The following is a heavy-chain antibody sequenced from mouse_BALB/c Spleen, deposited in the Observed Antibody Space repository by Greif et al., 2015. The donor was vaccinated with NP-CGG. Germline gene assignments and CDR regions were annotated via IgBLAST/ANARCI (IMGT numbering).Heavy chain of an antibody. CDR1: GFSLTSYG. CDR3: AKNDGNSYAMDY. V-gene: IGHV2-5*01. CDR2: IWRGGST. D-gene: IGHD2-1*01. J-gene: IGHJ4*01. Sequence: VKLMESGPGLVQPSQSLSITCTVSGFSLTSYGVHWVRQSPGKGLEWLGVIWRGGSTDYNAAFMSRLSITKDNSKSQVFFKMNSLQADDTAIYYCAKNDGNSYAMDYWGQGTSVTVSS.